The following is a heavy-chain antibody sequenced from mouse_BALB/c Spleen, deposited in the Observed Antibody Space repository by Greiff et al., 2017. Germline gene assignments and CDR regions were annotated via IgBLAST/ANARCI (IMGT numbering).Heavy chain of an antibody. V-gene: IGHV3-8*02. CDR3: ANYYGSSYRWYFDV. D-gene: IGHD1-1*01. CDR1: GDSITSGY. CDR2: ISYSGST. Sequence: EVQLQESGPSLVKPSQTLSLTCSVTGDSITSGYWNWIRKFPGNKLEYMGYISYSGSTYYNPSLKSRISITRDTSKNQYYLQLNSVTTEDTATYYCANYYGSSYRWYFDVWGAGTTVTVSS. J-gene: IGHJ1*01.